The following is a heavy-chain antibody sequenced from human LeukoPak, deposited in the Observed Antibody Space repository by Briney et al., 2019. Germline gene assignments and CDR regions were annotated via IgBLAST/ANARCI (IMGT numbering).Heavy chain of an antibody. D-gene: IGHD6-13*01. CDR3: ARGGKYSSSWYRDYNWFDP. Sequence: ASVKVSCKASGYTFTSYDINWVRQATGQGLEWMGWMNPNSGNTGYAQKFQGRVTMTRNTSISTAYMELSSQRSEDTAVYYCARGGKYSSSWYRDYNWFDPWGQGTLVTVSS. CDR1: GYTFTSYD. CDR2: MNPNSGNT. J-gene: IGHJ5*02. V-gene: IGHV1-8*01.